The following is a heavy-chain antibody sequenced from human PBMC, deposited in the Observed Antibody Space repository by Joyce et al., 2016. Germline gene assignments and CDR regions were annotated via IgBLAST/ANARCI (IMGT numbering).Heavy chain of an antibody. V-gene: IGHV1-69*02. Sequence: QVHLVQSGAEVKKPGSSVKVSCKASGVTLSSSTISWVRRAPGQGLGWIGRIIPILENPQLAQKFQGRVTITTDKSTNTANMELNSLRSEDTAVYFCARLQRVGHYYYLDVWGKGTTVTVTS. CDR2: IIPILENP. CDR1: GVTLSSST. CDR3: ARLQRVGHYYYLDV. D-gene: IGHD3-9*01. J-gene: IGHJ6*03.